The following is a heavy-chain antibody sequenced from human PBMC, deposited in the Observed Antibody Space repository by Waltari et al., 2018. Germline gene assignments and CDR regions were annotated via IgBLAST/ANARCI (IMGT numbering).Heavy chain of an antibody. CDR3: ARRQTIIEGDDYYYYGLDV. V-gene: IGHV5-10-1*01. Sequence: EVRLVQSGAEVKKPGESLKISCKISGYMFTSQYINWVRQTPGNGLEWVGRIDPSEPVTNSSPSCQGHVSISIARSIATVYLQWNNLEASDSAIYYCARRQTIIEGDDYYYYGLDVWGQGTTVAVS. J-gene: IGHJ6*02. D-gene: IGHD3-10*01. CDR2: IDPSEPVT. CDR1: GYMFTSQY.